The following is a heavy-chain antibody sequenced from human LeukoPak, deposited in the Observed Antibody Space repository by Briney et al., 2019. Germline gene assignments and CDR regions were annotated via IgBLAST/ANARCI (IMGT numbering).Heavy chain of an antibody. J-gene: IGHJ6*03. CDR2: ISNSGSYM. Sequence: GGSLRLSCAASGFTFSAYSMNWVRQAPGKGLEWVSSISNSGSYMYYADSMKGRFTISRDNAKNSLYLQMSSLRAEDTAVYYCARVGGSGSRAYYYYYYMDVWGKGTTVTVSS. D-gene: IGHD3-10*01. CDR1: GFTFSAYS. V-gene: IGHV3-21*01. CDR3: ARVGGSGSRAYYYYYYMDV.